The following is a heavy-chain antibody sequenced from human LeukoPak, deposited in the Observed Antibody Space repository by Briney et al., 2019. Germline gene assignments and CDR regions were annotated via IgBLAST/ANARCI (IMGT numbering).Heavy chain of an antibody. Sequence: GGSLRLSCAASGFTVSSNYMSWVRQAPGKGLEWVSVIYSGGSTYYADSVKGRFTISRHNSKNTLYLQMNSLRAEDTAVYCCARGACSSTSCYGFYYYGMDVWGQGTTVTVSS. J-gene: IGHJ6*02. CDR3: ARGACSSTSCYGFYYYGMDV. CDR2: IYSGGST. CDR1: GFTVSSNY. V-gene: IGHV3-53*04. D-gene: IGHD2-2*01.